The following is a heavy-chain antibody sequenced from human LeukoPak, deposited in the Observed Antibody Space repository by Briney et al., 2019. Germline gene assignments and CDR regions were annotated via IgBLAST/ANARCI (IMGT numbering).Heavy chain of an antibody. CDR1: GFTFSSYA. D-gene: IGHD2-21*01. J-gene: IGHJ2*01. CDR2: ISSSGGDT. Sequence: GGSLRLSCAASGFTFSSYAMSWVRQAPGKGLEWVSGISSSGGDTYYADSVKGRFTISRDNSKNTLYLQMNSLRAEDTAVYYCAKMVIGRCFDLWGRGTLVTVSS. CDR3: AKMVIGRCFDL. V-gene: IGHV3-23*01.